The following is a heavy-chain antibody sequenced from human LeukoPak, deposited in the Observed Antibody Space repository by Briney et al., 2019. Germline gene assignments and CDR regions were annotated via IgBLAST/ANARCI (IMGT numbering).Heavy chain of an antibody. CDR3: AKDDSGSYYSRYYFDY. V-gene: IGHV3-23*01. Sequence: GGSLRLSCAASGFTFSSYAMSWVRQAPGKGLEWVSAISGSGGSTYYADSVKGRFTISRDNSKNTLYLQMNSLRAEDTAVYYCAKDDSGSYYSRYYFDYWGQGTLVTVSS. CDR2: ISGSGGST. D-gene: IGHD1-26*01. J-gene: IGHJ4*02. CDR1: GFTFSSYA.